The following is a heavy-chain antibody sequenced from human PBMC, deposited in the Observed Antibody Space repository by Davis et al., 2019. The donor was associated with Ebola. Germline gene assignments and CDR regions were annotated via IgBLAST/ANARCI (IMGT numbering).Heavy chain of an antibody. CDR2: IKQDGSDK. V-gene: IGHV3-7*03. D-gene: IGHD5-12*01. J-gene: IGHJ4*02. CDR1: GFTFSNAW. Sequence: GESLKISCAASGFTFSNAWMNWVRQTPGKGLEWVASIKQDGSDKYYVDSVKGRFTISRDNAKSSLYLQMNSLRVEDTALYCCAKGARWGQGTLVTVSS. CDR3: AKGAR.